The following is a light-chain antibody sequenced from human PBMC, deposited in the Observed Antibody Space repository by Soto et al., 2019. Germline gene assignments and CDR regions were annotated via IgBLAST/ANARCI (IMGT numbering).Light chain of an antibody. J-gene: IGLJ2*01. V-gene: IGLV1-51*02. CDR1: SSNIGNNY. CDR3: GTWDSSLSAVV. CDR2: ENN. Sequence: QSVLTQPPSVSAAPGQKVTISCSGSSSNIGNNYVSWYQQLPGTAHKLLIYENNKRPSGIPDRSSGSKSGTSAALGITGLQTGDEADYYCGTWDSSLSAVVFGGGTKLTVL.